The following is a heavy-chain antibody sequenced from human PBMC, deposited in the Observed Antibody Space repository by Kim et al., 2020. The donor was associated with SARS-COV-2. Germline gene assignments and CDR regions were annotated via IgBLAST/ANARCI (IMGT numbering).Heavy chain of an antibody. D-gene: IGHD3-10*01. CDR1: GGSFSGYY. J-gene: IGHJ3*02. Sequence: SETLSLTCGVYGGSFSGYYWSWIRQPPGKGLEWIGEINHSGSTNYNPSLKSRVTISVDTSKNQFSLKLSSVTAADTAVYYCARPPYYGSGSRDAFDIWG. V-gene: IGHV4-34*01. CDR2: INHSGST. CDR3: ARPPYYGSGSRDAFDI.